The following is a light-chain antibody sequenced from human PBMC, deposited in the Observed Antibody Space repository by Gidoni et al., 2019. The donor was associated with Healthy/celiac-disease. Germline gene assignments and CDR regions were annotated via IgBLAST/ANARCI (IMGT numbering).Light chain of an antibody. CDR2: AAS. CDR1: QSISSY. V-gene: IGKV1-39*01. Sequence: DMQMTPSPSSLSASVGDRVTITCRASQSISSYLNWYQEKPGKAPKLLIYAASNLQSGVPSRFSGSGSGTDFTLTISSLQPEDFATYYCQQSYSTPGTFGQGTKLEIK. J-gene: IGKJ2*02. CDR3: QQSYSTPGT.